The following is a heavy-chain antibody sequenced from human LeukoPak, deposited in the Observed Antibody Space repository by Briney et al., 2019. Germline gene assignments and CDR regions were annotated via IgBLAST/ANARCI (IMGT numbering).Heavy chain of an antibody. CDR3: ARAGLHDTALAAFDI. V-gene: IGHV4-61*02. CDR2: IYTSGST. Sequence: SETLSLTCTVSGGSISSGSYYWSWIRQPAGKGLEWIGRIYTSGSTNYNPSLKSRVTISVDTSKNQFSLKLSSVTAADTAVYYCARAGLHDTALAAFDIWGQGTMVTVSS. D-gene: IGHD4-11*01. CDR1: GGSISSGSYY. J-gene: IGHJ3*02.